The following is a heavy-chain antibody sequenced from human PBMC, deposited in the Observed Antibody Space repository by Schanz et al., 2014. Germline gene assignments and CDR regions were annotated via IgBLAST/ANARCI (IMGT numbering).Heavy chain of an antibody. Sequence: QLQLQESGPGLVKPLETLSLTCTVSGGSISSGESYWGWIRQSPEEGLQYIGSVYFSGTTAYSPSLKGRVPISVDTSKNHFSLMLTSVTAADTAVYFCARHGGYYDVLNSFDIWGQGTLVTVSS. CDR1: GGSISSGESY. D-gene: IGHD3-16*01. CDR2: VYFSGTT. J-gene: IGHJ5*02. V-gene: IGHV4-39*01. CDR3: ARHGGYYDVLNSFDI.